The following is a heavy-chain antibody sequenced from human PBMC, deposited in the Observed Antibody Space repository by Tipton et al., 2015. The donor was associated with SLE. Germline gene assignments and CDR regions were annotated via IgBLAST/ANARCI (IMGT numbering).Heavy chain of an antibody. CDR1: GGSISGYY. CDR2: IYYTGTT. V-gene: IGHV4-59*08. J-gene: IGHJ4*02. CDR3: ARHKKVDGTRVFDH. D-gene: IGHD6-19*01. Sequence: TLSLTCTVSGGSISGYYWSWIRQPPGKGLEWFGYIYYTGTTYYNPSLKSRVTISVDTSKNQFALKLSSVTAADTAVYYCARHKKVDGTRVFDHWGQGTLVTVSS.